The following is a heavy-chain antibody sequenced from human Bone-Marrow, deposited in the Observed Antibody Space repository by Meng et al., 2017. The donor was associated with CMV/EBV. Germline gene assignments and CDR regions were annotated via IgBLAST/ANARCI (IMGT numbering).Heavy chain of an antibody. CDR3: ARVLN. Sequence: QVQLVESGGGVVQPGRSLRLSCAASGFTFSSYAMHWVRQAPGKGLEWVAVISYDGSNKYYADSVKGRFTTSRDNSKNTLYLQMNSLRAEDTAVYYCARVLNWGQGTLVTVSS. CDR1: GFTFSSYA. CDR2: ISYDGSNK. J-gene: IGHJ4*02. V-gene: IGHV3-30-3*01.